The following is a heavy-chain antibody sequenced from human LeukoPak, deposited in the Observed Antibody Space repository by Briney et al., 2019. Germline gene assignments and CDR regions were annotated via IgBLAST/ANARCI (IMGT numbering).Heavy chain of an antibody. J-gene: IGHJ6*02. CDR1: GFTFSSHA. V-gene: IGHV3-21*01. CDR2: ISSSSSYI. D-gene: IGHD6-13*01. CDR3: ARGPDHGRYSSSWYVTGAYYYYGMDV. Sequence: GGSLRLSCVASGFTFSSHAMAWVRQAPGKGLEWVSSISSSSSYIYYADSVRGRFTISRDNAKNSLYLQMNSLRAEDTAVYYCARGPDHGRYSSSWYVTGAYYYYGMDVWGQGTTVTVSS.